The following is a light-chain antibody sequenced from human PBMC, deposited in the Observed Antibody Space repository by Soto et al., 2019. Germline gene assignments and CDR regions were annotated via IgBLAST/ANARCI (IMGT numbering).Light chain of an antibody. Sequence: DIQITQSPCSLSASVVDIVTITCRASQSISIYLSWYQLKPGKAPNLLMYGASYLKSGVPTRFSGSGSGTDSTLTISSLQPEDFAIYYCQQTYTTPEITFGQGTRLEI. V-gene: IGKV1-39*01. J-gene: IGKJ5*01. CDR3: QQTYTTPEIT. CDR2: GAS. CDR1: QSISIY.